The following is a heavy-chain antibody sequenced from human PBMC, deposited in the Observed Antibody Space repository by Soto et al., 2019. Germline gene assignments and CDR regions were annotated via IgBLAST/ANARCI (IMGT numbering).Heavy chain of an antibody. CDR3: ARILFNYDFWGGSGFVDY. D-gene: IGHD3-3*01. Sequence: VTLKESGPVLVKPTETLTLTCTVSGFSLSNARMGVSWIRQPPGKALEWLAHLFSNDEKSYSTSLKSRLTISKDTSKSQVALTMTNMDPVDTATDYCARILFNYDFWGGSGFVDYWGQGTLVTVSS. V-gene: IGHV2-26*01. J-gene: IGHJ4*02. CDR2: LFSNDEK. CDR1: GFSLSNARMG.